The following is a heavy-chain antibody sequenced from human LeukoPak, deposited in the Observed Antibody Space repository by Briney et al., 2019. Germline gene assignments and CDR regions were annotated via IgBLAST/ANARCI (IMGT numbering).Heavy chain of an antibody. CDR1: GYTFSSYD. V-gene: IGHV1-8*01. CDR3: ARGGSSGWYSSDYFDY. Sequence: ASVEVSCKASGYTFSSYDINWVRQATGQGLEWMGWMNPNTGNTGYAQKFQGRVTMTRDTSTNTAYMELSGLKFEDTAVYYCARGGSSGWYSSDYFDYWGQGTLVTVSS. CDR2: MNPNTGNT. J-gene: IGHJ4*02. D-gene: IGHD6-19*01.